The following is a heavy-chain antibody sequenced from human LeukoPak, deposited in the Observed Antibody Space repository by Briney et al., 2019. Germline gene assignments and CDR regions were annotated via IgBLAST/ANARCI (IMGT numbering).Heavy chain of an antibody. CDR3: ARDLPSTSNWELDY. CDR2: INPNSGDT. CDR1: GYTFIDYY. D-gene: IGHD7-27*01. J-gene: IGHJ4*02. V-gene: IGHV1-2*06. Sequence: ASVKVSCKASGYTFIDYYIHWVRQAPGHGLEWMGRINPNSGDTNYAQNFQGRVTMTRDTSIGTAYMELSRLTSDDTAVYYCARDLPSTSNWELDYWGQGTLVTVSS.